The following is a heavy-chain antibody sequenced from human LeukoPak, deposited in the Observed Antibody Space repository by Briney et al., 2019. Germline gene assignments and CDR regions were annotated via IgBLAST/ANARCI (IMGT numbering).Heavy chain of an antibody. CDR3: AGDSALAQAVMFDY. J-gene: IGHJ4*02. D-gene: IGHD6-19*01. CDR2: IDHSGST. CDR1: GYSISSGYY. Sequence: SETLSLTCSVSGYSISSGYYWGWIRQPPGKGLEWIGSIDHSGSTYYNPSLKSRVTISVVTSKNQFSLKLRSVTAADTAVYYCAGDSALAQAVMFDYWGQGTLVTVSS. V-gene: IGHV4-38-2*02.